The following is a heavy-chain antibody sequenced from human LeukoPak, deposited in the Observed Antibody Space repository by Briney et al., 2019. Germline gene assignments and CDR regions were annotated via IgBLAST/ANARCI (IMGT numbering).Heavy chain of an antibody. J-gene: IGHJ4*02. V-gene: IGHV3-23*01. CDR3: AKGSRPLPPESQYYFDY. Sequence: PGGSLRLSCAASGFTFSSYGMSWVRQAPGKGLEWVSAISGSGGSTYYADSVKGRFTISRDNSKNTLYLQMNSLRAEDTAVYYCAKGSRPLPPESQYYFDYWGQGTLVTVSS. D-gene: IGHD1-14*01. CDR1: GFTFSSYG. CDR2: ISGSGGST.